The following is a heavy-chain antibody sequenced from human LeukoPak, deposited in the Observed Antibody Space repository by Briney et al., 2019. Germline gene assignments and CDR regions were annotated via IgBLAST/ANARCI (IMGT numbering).Heavy chain of an antibody. CDR1: VYTLTALS. CDR2: FDPEHGEA. V-gene: IGHV1-24*01. Sequence: ASVKVSCKVSVYTLTALSMHWVRQAPGKGLEWMGGFDPEHGEAIYAQKFQGRVTMTEDTSTDTGYMELRSLKSDDTAVYYCATGRSRNKHFYYSALDLWGQGTTVTVSS. J-gene: IGHJ6*02. CDR3: ATGRSRNKHFYYSALDL. D-gene: IGHD1-26*01.